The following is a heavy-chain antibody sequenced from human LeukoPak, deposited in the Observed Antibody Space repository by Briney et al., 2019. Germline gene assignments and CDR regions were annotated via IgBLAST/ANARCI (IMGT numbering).Heavy chain of an antibody. CDR2: IIPIFGTA. J-gene: IGHJ4*02. Sequence: SVKVSCKASGYTFTSYYMHWVRQAPGQGLEWMGGIIPIFGTANYAQKFQGRVTITADESTSTAYMELSSLRSEDTAVYYCAREKGIAAAGTFDYWGQGTLVTVSS. D-gene: IGHD6-13*01. V-gene: IGHV1-69*13. CDR1: GYTFTSYY. CDR3: AREKGIAAAGTFDY.